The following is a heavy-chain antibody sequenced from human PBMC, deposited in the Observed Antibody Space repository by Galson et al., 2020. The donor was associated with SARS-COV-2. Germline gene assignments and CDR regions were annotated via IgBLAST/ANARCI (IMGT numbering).Heavy chain of an antibody. Sequence: GGSLRLSCVASGRTLSRYEMHWVRQAPGKGLVWVSRMTPHGSTTTYADFVKGRFTMSRDDAKNTLYLQLNRLTDGDTAVYDCMNWGDAWGQGTLVRVSS. J-gene: IGHJ5*02. CDR2: MTPHGSTT. D-gene: IGHD3-16*01. CDR3: MNWGDA. V-gene: IGHV3-74*01. CDR1: GRTLSRYE.